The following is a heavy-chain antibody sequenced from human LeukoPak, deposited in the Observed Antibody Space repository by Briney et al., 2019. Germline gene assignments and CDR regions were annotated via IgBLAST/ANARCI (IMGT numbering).Heavy chain of an antibody. CDR3: ARNIQGVWHFDY. CDR2: ISSSSSYI. CDR1: GFTFSSYS. Sequence: GGSPRLSCAASGFTFSSYSMNWVRQAPGKGLEWVSSISSSSSYIYYADSVKGRFTISRDNAKNSLYLQMNSLRAEDTAVYYCARNIQGVWHFDYWGQGTLVTVSS. V-gene: IGHV3-21*01. J-gene: IGHJ4*02. D-gene: IGHD2/OR15-2a*01.